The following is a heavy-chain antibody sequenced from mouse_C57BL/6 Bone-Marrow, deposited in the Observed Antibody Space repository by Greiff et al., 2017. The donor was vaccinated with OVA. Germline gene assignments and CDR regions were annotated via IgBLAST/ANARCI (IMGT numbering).Heavy chain of an antibody. CDR2: ISYDGSN. V-gene: IGHV3-6*01. J-gene: IGHJ1*03. CDR1: GYSITSGYY. CDR3: ARARGFYWYFDV. Sequence: EVQLQESGPGLVKPSQSLSLTCSVTGYSITSGYYWNWIRQFPGNKLEWMGYISYDGSNNYNPTLKNRISITRYTSSNQFFLKLNSVTTEETATYYCARARGFYWYFDVWGTGTTVTVSS.